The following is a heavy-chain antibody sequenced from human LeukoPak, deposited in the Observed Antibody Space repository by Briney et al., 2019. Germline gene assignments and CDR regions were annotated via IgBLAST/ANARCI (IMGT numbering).Heavy chain of an antibody. V-gene: IGHV3-23*01. CDR1: GFTFSSYA. D-gene: IGHD3-3*01. Sequence: PGGSLRLSCAASGFTFSSYAMSWVRQAPGKGLEWVSAISGTGGSTYYADSVKGRFTISRDNSRNTLYLQMNSLRAEDTAVYYCAKGRVTYYDFWSGYSNWFDPWGQGTLVTVSS. CDR2: ISGTGGST. J-gene: IGHJ5*02. CDR3: AKGRVTYYDFWSGYSNWFDP.